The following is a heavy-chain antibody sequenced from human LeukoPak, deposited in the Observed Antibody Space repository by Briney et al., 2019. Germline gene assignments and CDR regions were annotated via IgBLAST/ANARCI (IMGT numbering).Heavy chain of an antibody. V-gene: IGHV3-66*01. Sequence: GGSLRLPCAASGFTVSSNYMSWVRQAPGKGLEWVSVIYSGGSTYYADSVKGRFTISRDNSKNTLYLQMNSLRAEDTAVYYCARGFCGGDCYSKDDYYYYYGMDVWGQGTTVTVSS. D-gene: IGHD2-21*02. CDR2: IYSGGST. CDR1: GFTVSSNY. J-gene: IGHJ6*02. CDR3: ARGFCGGDCYSKDDYYYYYGMDV.